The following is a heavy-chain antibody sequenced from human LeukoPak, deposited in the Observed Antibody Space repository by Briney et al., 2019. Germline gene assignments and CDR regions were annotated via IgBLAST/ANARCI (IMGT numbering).Heavy chain of an antibody. D-gene: IGHD4-23*01. Sequence: ASEALSLTCAVHGGSQAGYSWAWVRQSPGEGLEWIGEINQVEKTIYSPSLESRVSISLEASRNQFFLQLTSVAAADTAMYYCARGRATPSRLFFDYYFMDVWGPGTPVTVSS. V-gene: IGHV4-34*01. CDR3: ARGRATPSRLFFDYYFMDV. J-gene: IGHJ6*03. CDR1: GGSQAGYS. CDR2: INQVEKT.